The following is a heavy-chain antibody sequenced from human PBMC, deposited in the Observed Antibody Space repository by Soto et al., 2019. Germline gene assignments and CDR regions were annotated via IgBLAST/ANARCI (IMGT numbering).Heavy chain of an antibody. J-gene: IGHJ6*02. D-gene: IGHD6-6*01. CDR2: IDPSDSYT. V-gene: IGHV5-10-1*01. CDR3: ARQGIAARPPYYYYGMDV. CDR1: GYSFTSYW. Sequence: GESLKISCKGSGYSFTSYWISWVRQMPEKGLEWMGRIDPSDSYTNYSPSFQGHVTISADKSISTAYLQWSSLKASDTAMYYCARQGIAARPPYYYYGMDVWGQGTTVTVSS.